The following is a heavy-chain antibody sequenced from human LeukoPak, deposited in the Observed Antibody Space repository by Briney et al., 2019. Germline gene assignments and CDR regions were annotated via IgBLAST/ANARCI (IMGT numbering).Heavy chain of an antibody. CDR1: GFTFSDHY. Sequence: GGSLRLSCAASGFTFSDHYMDWVRQAPGKGLEWVAVISYDGSNKYYADSVKGRFTISRDNSKNTLYLQMNSLRAEDTAVYYCAKDGDYGDPYYYGMDVWGQGTTVTVSS. V-gene: IGHV3-30*18. J-gene: IGHJ6*02. CDR2: ISYDGSNK. D-gene: IGHD4-17*01. CDR3: AKDGDYGDPYYYGMDV.